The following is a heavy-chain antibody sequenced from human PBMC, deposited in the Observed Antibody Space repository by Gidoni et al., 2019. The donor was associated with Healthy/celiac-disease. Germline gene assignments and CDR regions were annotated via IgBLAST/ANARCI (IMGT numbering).Heavy chain of an antibody. J-gene: IGHJ4*02. Sequence: QLQLQESGPGLVKPSETLSLPCPVPGGSISSYYWSWIRQPPGKGLEWIGYIDYSGSTNYNPSLKSRVTISVDTSKNQFSLKLSSVTAADTAVYYCARDFRTVSSAHFDYWGQGTLVTVSS. D-gene: IGHD4-17*01. CDR3: ARDFRTVSSAHFDY. CDR1: GGSISSYY. CDR2: IDYSGST. V-gene: IGHV4-59*01.